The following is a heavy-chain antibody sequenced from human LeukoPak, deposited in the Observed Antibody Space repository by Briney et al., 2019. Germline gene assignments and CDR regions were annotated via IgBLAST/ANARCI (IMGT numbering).Heavy chain of an antibody. CDR1: GFTFSSYS. CDR3: ASSGYSNAFDI. Sequence: GGSLRLSCAASGFTFSSYSMNWVRQAPGKGLEWVSYISSSSSTIYYADSVKGRFTISRDNAKSSLYLQMNSLRAEDTAVYYCASSGYSNAFDIWGQRTMVTVSS. J-gene: IGHJ3*02. D-gene: IGHD3-22*01. V-gene: IGHV3-48*01. CDR2: ISSSSSTI.